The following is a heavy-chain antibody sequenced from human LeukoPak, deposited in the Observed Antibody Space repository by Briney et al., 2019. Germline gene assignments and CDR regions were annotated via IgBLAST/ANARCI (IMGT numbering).Heavy chain of an antibody. Sequence: GGSLRLSCAASGFTFSSYAMSWVRQAPGKGPQWVSGISGSGGGTYYADSVKGRFTISRDNSKNTLYLQMNSLRVEDTAVYYCAGDGPYDYVWGSYFWGQGTLVTVSS. CDR3: AGDGPYDYVWGSYF. D-gene: IGHD3-16*01. V-gene: IGHV3-23*01. CDR1: GFTFSSYA. J-gene: IGHJ4*02. CDR2: ISGSGGGT.